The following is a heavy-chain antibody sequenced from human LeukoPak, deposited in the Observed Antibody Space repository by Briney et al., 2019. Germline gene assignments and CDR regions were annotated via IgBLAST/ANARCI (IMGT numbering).Heavy chain of an antibody. D-gene: IGHD3-22*01. J-gene: IGHJ4*02. CDR2: ISSSSTYI. Sequence: ASLRLSCAASGFTFSSYAMSWVRQAPGKGLEWVSSISSSSTYIYYADSVKGRFTISRDNAKNSLYLQMNSLRAEDTAVYYCARSYYDSSGYSTFDYWGQGTLVTVSS. CDR1: GFTFSSYA. V-gene: IGHV3-21*01. CDR3: ARSYYDSSGYSTFDY.